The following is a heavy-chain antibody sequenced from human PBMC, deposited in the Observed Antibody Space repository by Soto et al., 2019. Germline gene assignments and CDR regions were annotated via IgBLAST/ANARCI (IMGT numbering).Heavy chain of an antibody. J-gene: IGHJ4*02. CDR2: IYRTGST. Sequence: SETLSLTCAVSGGSFTSNSWWTWVRQPPGQGLEWIGEIYRTGSTNYNPSLKSRVTISLDKSENQFSLKVTSLTAADTAVYYCASRDPGTSVDYWGQGTLVTSPQ. CDR1: GGSFTSNSW. D-gene: IGHD1-7*01. CDR3: ASRDPGTSVDY. V-gene: IGHV4-4*02.